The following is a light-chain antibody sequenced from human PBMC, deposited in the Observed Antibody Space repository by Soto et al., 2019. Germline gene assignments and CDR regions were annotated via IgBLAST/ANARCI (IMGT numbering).Light chain of an antibody. CDR1: QIIRSTY. Sequence: EIVLTQSPGTLSLSPGERATLSCRAIQIIRSTYLAWFQQKPGQAPRLLIYGASTRATGIPDRFSGSGSGTDFTLTISGLEPEDFALYYCQQYGVTPPNTFGGGTKVEV. J-gene: IGKJ4*01. CDR3: QQYGVTPPNT. V-gene: IGKV3-20*01. CDR2: GAS.